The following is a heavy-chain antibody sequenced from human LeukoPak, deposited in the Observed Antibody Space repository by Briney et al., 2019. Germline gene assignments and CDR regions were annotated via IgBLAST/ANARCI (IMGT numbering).Heavy chain of an antibody. V-gene: IGHV5-51*01. CDR2: IYPGDSDT. D-gene: IGHD6-13*01. J-gene: IGHJ4*02. Sequence: GESLMIYCKGSGYSFTSYWIGWVRQMPGKGLEWMGIIYPGDSDTRYSPSFQGQVTISADKSISTAYLQWSSLKASDTAMYYCATRIAAAGTNFDYWGQGTLVTVSS. CDR3: ATRIAAAGTNFDY. CDR1: GYSFTSYW.